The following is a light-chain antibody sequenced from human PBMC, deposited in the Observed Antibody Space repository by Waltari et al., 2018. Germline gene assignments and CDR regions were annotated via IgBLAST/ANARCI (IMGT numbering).Light chain of an antibody. J-gene: IGKJ1*01. CDR3: HQYKNWPPWT. Sequence: EIVVTQSPATLSLSPGERATLSCRASESVSTNVAWYQQKPGQPPRLLSYDASTRATGIPARFSGSGSGTEGTLSISSLQSEDFAVYYCHQYKNWPPWTFGQGTKVEIK. CDR1: ESVSTN. V-gene: IGKV3-15*01. CDR2: DAS.